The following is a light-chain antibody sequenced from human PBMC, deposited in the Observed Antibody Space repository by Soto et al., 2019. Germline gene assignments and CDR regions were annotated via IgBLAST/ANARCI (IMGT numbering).Light chain of an antibody. V-gene: IGKV3-20*01. CDR3: QHYGSSRT. Sequence: IVLTPSPGPLSLSPVERATLSCRASEPVNSNYLAWYQQPRGPPPRLLIYAASRRATGTPDSFSGGGSGTDSTPTITRLAPDVFAVYYRQHYGSSRTFGQGTKVEIK. CDR1: EPVNSNY. CDR2: AAS. J-gene: IGKJ1*01.